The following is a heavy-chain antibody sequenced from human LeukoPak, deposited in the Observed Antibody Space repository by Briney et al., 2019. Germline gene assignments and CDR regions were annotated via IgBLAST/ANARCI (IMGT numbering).Heavy chain of an antibody. Sequence: GGSLRLSCAVSGFSFSSFVMHWVRQAPGKGLEWVAAILPDGGNKHYADSVKGRFTISRDNSKNTLYLQMNSLRAEDTAVYYCAAGGLLGFDYWGQGTLVTVSS. CDR1: GFSFSSFV. J-gene: IGHJ4*02. V-gene: IGHV3-30-3*01. CDR2: ILPDGGNK. CDR3: AAGGLLGFDY. D-gene: IGHD5-12*01.